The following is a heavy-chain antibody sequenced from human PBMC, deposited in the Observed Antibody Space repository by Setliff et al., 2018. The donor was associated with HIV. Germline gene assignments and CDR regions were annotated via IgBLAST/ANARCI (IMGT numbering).Heavy chain of an antibody. CDR3: ARGGDGYWTGYLLND. CDR1: GDSVSSSSNY. J-gene: IGHJ4*02. D-gene: IGHD3-3*01. Sequence: KTSETLSLTCTVSGDSVSSSSNYWSWIRQPAGKGLEWIGRIYPSGATNYNPSLNNRVTISIGTSKNQFSLNLSSVTAADTAVYYCARGGDGYWTGYLLNDWGQGTLVTVSS. V-gene: IGHV4-61*02. CDR2: IYPSGAT.